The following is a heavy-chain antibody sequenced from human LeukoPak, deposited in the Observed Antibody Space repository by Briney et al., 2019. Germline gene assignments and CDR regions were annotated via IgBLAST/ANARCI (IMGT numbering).Heavy chain of an antibody. Sequence: GGSLRLSCAASGFTFSSYAMSWVRQAPGKGLEWVSAISGSGGSTYYADSVKGRFTISRDNSKNTLYLQMNSLRAEDTAAYYCAKPQHYDILTGYYPLDYWGQGTLVTVSS. D-gene: IGHD3-9*01. CDR2: ISGSGGST. J-gene: IGHJ4*02. V-gene: IGHV3-23*01. CDR3: AKPQHYDILTGYYPLDY. CDR1: GFTFSSYA.